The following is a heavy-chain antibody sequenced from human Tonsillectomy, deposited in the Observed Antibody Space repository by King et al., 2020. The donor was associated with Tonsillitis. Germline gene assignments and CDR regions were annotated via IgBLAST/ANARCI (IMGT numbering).Heavy chain of an antibody. CDR3: AREGEPGTFDY. Sequence: VQLVESGENLVQPGGSLTLSCAASGFTFNSYTMHWVRQAPGKGLESVSAINNNGGKTYYAESVKGRFTISRDTSKNTLVLQMGSLRPEDMAVYYCAREGEPGTFDYWGQGTLVSVSS. CDR2: INNNGGKT. V-gene: IGHV3-64*02. J-gene: IGHJ4*02. D-gene: IGHD6-13*01. CDR1: GFTFNSYT.